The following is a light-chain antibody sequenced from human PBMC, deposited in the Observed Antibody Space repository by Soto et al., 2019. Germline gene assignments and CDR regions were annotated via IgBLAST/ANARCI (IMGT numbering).Light chain of an antibody. Sequence: EIVMTQSPATLSVYPGERAILSCRASQSVSSNLAWYQQKPGQAPRLLIYGASTRATGIPARFSGSGSGTEFTLTISSLQSEDFAVYYCQQYNNWPPYTFGQGTKLEIK. V-gene: IGKV3-15*01. CDR3: QQYNNWPPYT. CDR1: QSVSSN. CDR2: GAS. J-gene: IGKJ2*01.